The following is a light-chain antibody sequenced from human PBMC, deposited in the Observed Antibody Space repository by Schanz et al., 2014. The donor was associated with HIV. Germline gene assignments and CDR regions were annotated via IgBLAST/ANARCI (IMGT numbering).Light chain of an antibody. CDR1: SGDVGSYNY. Sequence: QSALTQPASVSGSPGQSISISCTGTSGDVGSYNYVSWYQQHPGKAPKLMIYDVTNRPSGISPRFSGSKSGVTASLTIFDLQPEDEADYYCGALSTSDAPVFGTGTKLTVL. CDR3: GALSTSDAPV. V-gene: IGLV2-14*03. J-gene: IGLJ1*01. CDR2: DVT.